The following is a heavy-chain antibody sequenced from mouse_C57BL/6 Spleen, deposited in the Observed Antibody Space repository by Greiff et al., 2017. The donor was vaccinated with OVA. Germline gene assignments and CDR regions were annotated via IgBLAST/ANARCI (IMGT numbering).Heavy chain of an antibody. D-gene: IGHD1-1*01. J-gene: IGHJ2*01. CDR2: ISYDGSN. V-gene: IGHV3-6*01. CDR1: GYSITSGYY. Sequence: EVKLQESGPGLVKPSQSLSLTCSVTGYSITSGYYWNWIRQFPGNKLEWMGYISYDGSNNYNPSLKNRISITRDTSKNQFFLKLNSVTTEDTATYYCARVGDYYGPYCDYWGQGTTRTVSS. CDR3: ARVGDYYGPYCDY.